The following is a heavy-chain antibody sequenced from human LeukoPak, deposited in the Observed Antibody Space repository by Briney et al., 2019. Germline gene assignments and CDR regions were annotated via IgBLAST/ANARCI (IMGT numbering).Heavy chain of an antibody. CDR2: SYYSSTT. CDR1: GDSISGSW. J-gene: IGHJ5*02. Sequence: PSETLSLTCTVSGDSISGSWWSWIRQPPGKGLEWIGYSYYSSTTNYNPPLKSRVTISVDTSKNQFSLKLSSVTAADTAVYYCARVLRYFGGFDPWGQGTLVTVFS. CDR3: ARVLRYFGGFDP. D-gene: IGHD3-9*01. V-gene: IGHV4-59*08.